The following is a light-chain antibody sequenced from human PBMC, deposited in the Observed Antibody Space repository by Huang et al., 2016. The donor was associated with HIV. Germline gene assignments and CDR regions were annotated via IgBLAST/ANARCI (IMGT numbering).Light chain of an antibody. CDR1: QSVNGW. Sequence: DILMTQSPSTLSASVGDRVTITGRASQSVNGWLAWYQQKPGKAPKLLICDASKVESGVPSRFSGSGSRTEFTLTINSLQPDDFATYYCRQYDSYPYTFGQGTKLDIK. CDR2: DAS. J-gene: IGKJ2*01. V-gene: IGKV1-5*01. CDR3: RQYDSYPYT.